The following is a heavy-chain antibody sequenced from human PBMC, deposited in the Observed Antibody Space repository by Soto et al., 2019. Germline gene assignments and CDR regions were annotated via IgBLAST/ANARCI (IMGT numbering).Heavy chain of an antibody. V-gene: IGHV1-69*06. Sequence: QVQLVQSGAEVKKPGSSVKVSCKASGGTFSSYAISWVRQAPGQGLEWMGGIIPIFGTANYAQKFQGRVTITADKSTSTADMELSSLRSDDTAVYYCARGATIAVAGRGLYYYYGMDVWGQGTTVTVSS. D-gene: IGHD6-19*01. CDR2: IIPIFGTA. CDR3: ARGATIAVAGRGLYYYYGMDV. CDR1: GGTFSSYA. J-gene: IGHJ6*02.